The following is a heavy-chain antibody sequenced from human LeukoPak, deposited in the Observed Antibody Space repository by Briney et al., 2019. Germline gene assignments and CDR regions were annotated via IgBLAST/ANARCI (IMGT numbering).Heavy chain of an antibody. J-gene: IGHJ4*02. V-gene: IGHV3-30*18. CDR2: ISYDGSNK. CDR1: GFTFSSYG. CDR3: ANIPSPGAAPSFDY. D-gene: IGHD2-15*01. Sequence: GGSLRLSCAASGFTFSSYGMHWVRQAPGKGLEWVAVISYDGSNKYYADSVKGRFTISRDNSKNTLYLQMNSLRAEDTAVYYCANIPSPGAAPSFDYWGQGTLVTVSS.